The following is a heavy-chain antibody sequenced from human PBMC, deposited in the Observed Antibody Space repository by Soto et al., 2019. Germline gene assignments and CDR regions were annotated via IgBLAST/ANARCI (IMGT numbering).Heavy chain of an antibody. CDR1: GGTFSSYA. D-gene: IGHD3-3*01. Sequence: SVKVSCKASGGTFSSYAISWVRQAPGQGLEWMGGIIPIFGTANYAQKFQGRVTITADESTSTAYMELSSLRSEDTAVYYCARGLDDFWSGYPYGMDVWGQGTTVTVSS. V-gene: IGHV1-69*13. CDR2: IIPIFGTA. J-gene: IGHJ6*02. CDR3: ARGLDDFWSGYPYGMDV.